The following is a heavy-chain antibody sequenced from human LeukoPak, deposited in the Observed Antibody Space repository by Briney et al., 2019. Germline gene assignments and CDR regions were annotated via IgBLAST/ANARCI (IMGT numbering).Heavy chain of an antibody. D-gene: IGHD6-19*01. J-gene: IGHJ5*02. CDR2: IDPSDSYT. V-gene: IGHV5-10-1*01. Sequence: GESLKISCKGSGYSFTSYWIGWVRQMPGKGLEWMGRIDPSDSYTNYSPSFQGHVTISADKSINTAYLQWSSLKASDTAMYYCARAGSSGWYGVNWFDPWGQGTLVTVSS. CDR3: ARAGSSGWYGVNWFDP. CDR1: GYSFTSYW.